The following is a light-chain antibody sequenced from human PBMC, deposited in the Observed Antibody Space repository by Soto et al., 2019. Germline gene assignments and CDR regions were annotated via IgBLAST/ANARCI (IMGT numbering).Light chain of an antibody. J-gene: IGKJ2*01. CDR2: GAS. CDR1: QTVSGSY. Sequence: IVLTQSPGTLSLSPGERATLSCRASQTVSGSYLAWYQHKPGQAPRLLIHGASTRATGIPDRFSGSGSGTDFTLTISRLEPEDFVVYYCQHHGNSAYTFGQGTKLAIK. V-gene: IGKV3-20*01. CDR3: QHHGNSAYT.